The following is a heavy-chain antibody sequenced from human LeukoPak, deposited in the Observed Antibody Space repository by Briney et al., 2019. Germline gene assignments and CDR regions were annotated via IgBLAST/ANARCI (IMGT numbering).Heavy chain of an antibody. CDR3: YFDL. CDR1: GGSISSYY. CDR2: IYYTGST. J-gene: IGHJ2*01. D-gene: IGHD6-13*01. Sequence: SETLSLTCTVSGGSISSYYWSWIRQPPGKGLGWIAYIYYTGSTNYNPSLKSRVTISVDTSKNTAVYYCARARIAAADKLYWYFDLWGRGTLVTVSS. V-gene: IGHV4-59*01.